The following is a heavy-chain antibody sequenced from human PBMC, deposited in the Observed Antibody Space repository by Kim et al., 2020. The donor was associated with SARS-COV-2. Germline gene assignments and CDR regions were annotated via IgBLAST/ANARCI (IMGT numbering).Heavy chain of an antibody. V-gene: IGHV3-23*01. Sequence: GGSLRLSCAASGFTFSSYAMSWVRQAPGKGLEWVSTIGGRGGATYYADSVKGRFTISRDNSKNTLFLQMNSLRAEDTAVYYCARALYQYALLYYWGQGTL. J-gene: IGHJ4*02. D-gene: IGHD2-2*01. CDR3: ARALYQYALLYY. CDR2: IGGRGGAT. CDR1: GFTFSSYA.